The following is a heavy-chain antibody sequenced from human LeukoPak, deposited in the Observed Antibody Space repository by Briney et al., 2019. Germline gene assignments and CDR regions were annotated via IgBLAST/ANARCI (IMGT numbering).Heavy chain of an antibody. CDR3: AKDSYSSASNWFDP. Sequence: GGSLRLSCAASGFTFSSYDMHWVRQATGKGLEWVSAIGTAGDTYYPGSVKGRFTISRDNSKNTLYLQMNSLRAEDTAVYYCAKDSYSSASNWFDPWGQGTLVTVSS. V-gene: IGHV3-13*01. D-gene: IGHD6-19*01. CDR2: IGTAGDT. J-gene: IGHJ5*02. CDR1: GFTFSSYD.